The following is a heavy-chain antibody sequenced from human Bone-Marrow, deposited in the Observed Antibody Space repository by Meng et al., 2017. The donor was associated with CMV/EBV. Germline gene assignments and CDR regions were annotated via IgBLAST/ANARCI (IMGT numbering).Heavy chain of an antibody. CDR2: IIPILGIA. V-gene: IGHV1-69*10. CDR3: ARDSEYYDFWSTQWDY. CDR1: GGTFSSYA. J-gene: IGHJ4*02. D-gene: IGHD3-3*01. Sequence: SVKVSCKASGGTFSSYAISWVRQAPGQGLEWMGGIIPILGIANYAQKFQGRVTITADKSTSTAYMELSSLRSEDTAVYYCARDSEYYDFWSTQWDYWGQGTLVTVSS.